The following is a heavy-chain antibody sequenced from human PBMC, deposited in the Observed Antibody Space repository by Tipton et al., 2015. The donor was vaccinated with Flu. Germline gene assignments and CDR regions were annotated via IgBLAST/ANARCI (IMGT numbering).Heavy chain of an antibody. V-gene: IGHV4-4*07. Sequence: LACTVSGDSISSYYWSWIRQPAGKGLEWIGRISTSGSTIYKSSLKSRVTMSVDTSRNQFSLKLTSVTAADTAVYYCARFHVVPDAVPENPWGQGTLVTVSS. D-gene: IGHD2-2*01. J-gene: IGHJ5*02. CDR3: ARFHVVPDAVPENP. CDR1: GDSISSYY. CDR2: ISTSGST.